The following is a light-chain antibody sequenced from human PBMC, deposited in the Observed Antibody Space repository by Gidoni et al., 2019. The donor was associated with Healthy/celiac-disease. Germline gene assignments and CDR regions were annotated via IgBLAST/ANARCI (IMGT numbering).Light chain of an antibody. V-gene: IGKV1-27*01. J-gene: IGKJ1*01. Sequence: DIQMTPSPSSLSASVGDRVTITCRASQGISNYLAWYQQKPGKVPKLLIYAASTLQSGVPSRFSGSGSGTDFTLTISSLQPEDVATYYCKKYNSALTWTFGQGTKVEIK. CDR2: AAS. CDR3: KKYNSALTWT. CDR1: QGISNY.